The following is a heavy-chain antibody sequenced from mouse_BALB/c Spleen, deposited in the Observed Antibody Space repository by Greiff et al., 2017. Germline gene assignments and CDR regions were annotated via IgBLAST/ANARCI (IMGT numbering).Heavy chain of an antibody. CDR2: IYPGDGDT. CDR3: VIYYGYDGPLYYAMDY. V-gene: IGHV1-80*01. CDR1: GYAFSSYW. J-gene: IGHJ4*01. Sequence: QVQLQQSGAELVRPGSSVKISCKASGYAFSSYWMNWVKQRPGQGLEWIGQIYPGDGDTNYNGKFKGKATLTADKSSSTAYMQLSSLTSEDSAVYFCVIYYGYDGPLYYAMDYWGQGTSVTVSS. D-gene: IGHD2-2*01.